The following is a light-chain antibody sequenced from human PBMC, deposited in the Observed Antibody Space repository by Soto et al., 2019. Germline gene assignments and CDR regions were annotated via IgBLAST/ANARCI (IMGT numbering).Light chain of an antibody. V-gene: IGKV3-15*01. CDR1: QSINDN. CDR2: GAS. CDR3: QQYNDWPLT. Sequence: EIMMTQSPATLSVSPGERATLSCRASQSINDNLAWYQQKRGQGPRLLIYGASSRATGTPARFSGSGSGTGFTLTISSLQSEDFAIYYCQQYNDWPLTFGGGTKVEIK. J-gene: IGKJ4*01.